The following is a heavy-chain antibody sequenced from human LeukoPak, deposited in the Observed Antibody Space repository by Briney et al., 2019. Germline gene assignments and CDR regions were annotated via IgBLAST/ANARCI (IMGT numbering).Heavy chain of an antibody. CDR1: GFSFGDYA. CDR2: IRSQAYGGTT. J-gene: IGHJ4*02. D-gene: IGHD3-22*01. V-gene: IGHV3-49*04. CDR3: ISYYYDTSGYYYFDY. Sequence: GGSLRLSCTTSGFSFGDYAMSWVRQAPGKGPEWVGFIRSQAYGGTTEYAASVKGRFTISRDDSKSIAYLQVNSLRTEDTAVYYCISYYYDTSGYYYFDYWGQGTLVTVSS.